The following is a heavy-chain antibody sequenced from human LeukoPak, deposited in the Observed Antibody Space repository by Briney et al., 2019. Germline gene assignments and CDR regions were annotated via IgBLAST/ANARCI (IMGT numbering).Heavy chain of an antibody. CDR3: ANFLTGFGTDY. D-gene: IGHD3-9*01. CDR1: GFTFSSYA. Sequence: GGSLRLSCAASGFTFSSYAMSWVREAPGKGLEWVSAISGSGGSTYYADSVKGRFTISRDNSKNTLYLQMNSLRAEDTAVYYCANFLTGFGTDYWGQGTLVTASS. J-gene: IGHJ4*02. CDR2: ISGSGGST. V-gene: IGHV3-23*01.